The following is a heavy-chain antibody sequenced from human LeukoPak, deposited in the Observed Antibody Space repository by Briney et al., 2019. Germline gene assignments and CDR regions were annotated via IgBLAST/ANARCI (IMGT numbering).Heavy chain of an antibody. CDR3: AREVLNYYDSSGSYYFDY. J-gene: IGHJ4*02. V-gene: IGHV3-7*01. CDR1: GFTFSNYW. CDR2: IKQDGSEK. D-gene: IGHD3-22*01. Sequence: GGSLRLSCAASGFTFSNYWMGWVRQAPGRGLEWVANIKQDGSEKRYVDPVKGRFTISRDNAKNSLYLQMNSLRAEDTGVYYCAREVLNYYDSSGSYYFDYWGQGTLVTVSS.